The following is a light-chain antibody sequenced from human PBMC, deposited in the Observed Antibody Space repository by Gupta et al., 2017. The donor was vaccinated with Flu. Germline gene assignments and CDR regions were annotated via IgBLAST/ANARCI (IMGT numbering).Light chain of an antibody. J-gene: IGLJ2*01. CDR3: QSYDSDNDNVV. V-gene: IGLV6-57*03. Sequence: FMLTQLHSVSESPGKTVIISCTRTSGSIASTYVQWYQQRPGRAPTPVIYEDDQRPSGVPDRCSGSIDSSSNCASLISAGLKTEDEADYFCQSYDSDNDNVVCGGGTKLTVL. CDR2: EDD. CDR1: SGSIASTY.